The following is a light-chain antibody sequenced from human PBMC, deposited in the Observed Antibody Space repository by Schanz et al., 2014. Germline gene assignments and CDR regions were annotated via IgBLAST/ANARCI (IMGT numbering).Light chain of an antibody. Sequence: QSALTQPRSVSGSPGQSVTISCTGTSSDVGGYNYVSWFQQHPGKAPELMTYDVTKRPSGVPDRFSGSKSGNTASLTVSGLQAEDEADYYCSSYAGSNTAYVFGTGTKLTVL. J-gene: IGLJ1*01. CDR1: SSDVGGYNY. V-gene: IGLV2-11*01. CDR3: SSYAGSNTAYV. CDR2: DVT.